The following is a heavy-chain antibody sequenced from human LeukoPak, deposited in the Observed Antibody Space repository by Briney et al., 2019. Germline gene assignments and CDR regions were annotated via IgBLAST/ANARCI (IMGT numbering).Heavy chain of an antibody. CDR1: GGSIRSYS. V-gene: IGHV4-4*07. CDR2: IYSSGST. Sequence: SETLSLTCTVSGGSIRSYSWSWFRQPAGKGLEWIGRIYSSGSTNYNPSLRSRVTISVDTSKNQFSLKLSSVTAADTAVYYCARNLGSGWYCDYWGQGILVTVSS. J-gene: IGHJ4*02. CDR3: ARNLGSGWYCDY. D-gene: IGHD6-19*01.